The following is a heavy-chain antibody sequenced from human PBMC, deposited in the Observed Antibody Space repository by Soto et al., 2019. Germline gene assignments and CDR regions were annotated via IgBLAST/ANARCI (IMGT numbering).Heavy chain of an antibody. Sequence: QVQLVQSGAEVKEPGASVKVSCKASGYTFANYAIHWVRQAPGQRLEWMGWINAVNGNPKYSQKFQDRVTISRDTSATTAYMEMSSLRSEDTAVYYCARGSYYYESSGYYPDYWGQGTLVTVSS. CDR3: ARGSYYYESSGYYPDY. CDR2: INAVNGNP. CDR1: GYTFANYA. V-gene: IGHV1-3*01. J-gene: IGHJ4*02. D-gene: IGHD3-22*01.